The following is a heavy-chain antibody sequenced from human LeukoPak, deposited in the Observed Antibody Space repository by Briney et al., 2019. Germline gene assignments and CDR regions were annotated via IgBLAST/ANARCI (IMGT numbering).Heavy chain of an antibody. D-gene: IGHD1-26*01. CDR1: GFTFSSYA. Sequence: GGSLRLSCGASGFTFSSYAMSWVRQAPGKGLEWVSVISGSGGSTYYADSVKGRFTISRDNSKNTLYLQMNSLRAEDTAVYYCAKGIDGQWELLIHWGQGTLVTVSS. J-gene: IGHJ4*02. CDR2: ISGSGGST. V-gene: IGHV3-23*01. CDR3: AKGIDGQWELLIH.